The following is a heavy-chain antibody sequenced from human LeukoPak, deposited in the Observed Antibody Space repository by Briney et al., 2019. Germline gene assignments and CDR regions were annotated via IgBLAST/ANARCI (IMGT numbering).Heavy chain of an antibody. Sequence: SDTLSLTYTLSGGSINSRSYYWGWIRQPPGKGLEWIGNIYYSGSTYYNPSLKSRVTISVDTSKNQFSLKLSSVTAADTAVYYCARPSSGWYASFYYWGQGTLVTVSS. J-gene: IGHJ4*02. CDR1: GGSINSRSYY. CDR2: IYYSGST. V-gene: IGHV4-39*01. D-gene: IGHD6-19*01. CDR3: ARPSSGWYASFYY.